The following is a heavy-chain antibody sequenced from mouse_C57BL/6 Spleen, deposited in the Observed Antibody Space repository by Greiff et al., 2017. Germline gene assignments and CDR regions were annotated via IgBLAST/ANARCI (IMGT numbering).Heavy chain of an antibody. J-gene: IGHJ1*03. D-gene: IGHD1-1*01. V-gene: IGHV3-8*01. CDR1: GYSITSDY. Sequence: VQLKQSGPGLAKPSQTLSLTCSVTGYSITSDYWNWIRNFPGNKLEYMGYISSSGSTYYNPSLQHRISITRDTSKNQDYLQLNAVTTEDTATDYCARYRGSSYSWYCDFWGTGTTVTVSS. CDR2: ISSSGST. CDR3: ARYRGSSYSWYCDF.